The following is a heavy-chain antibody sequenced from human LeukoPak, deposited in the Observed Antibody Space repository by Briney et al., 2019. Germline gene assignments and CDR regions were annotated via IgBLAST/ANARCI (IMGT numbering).Heavy chain of an antibody. CDR1: GGSISSSSYY. V-gene: IGHV4-61*05. CDR3: ARAQNPNYDFWSGYYIGELRFDP. CDR2: IYYSGST. J-gene: IGHJ5*02. D-gene: IGHD3-3*01. Sequence: SETLSLTCTVSGGSISSSSYYWGWIRQPPGKGLEWIGYIYYSGSTNYNPSLKSRVTISVDTSKNQFSLKLSSVTAADTAVYYCARAQNPNYDFWSGYYIGELRFDPWGQGTLVTVSS.